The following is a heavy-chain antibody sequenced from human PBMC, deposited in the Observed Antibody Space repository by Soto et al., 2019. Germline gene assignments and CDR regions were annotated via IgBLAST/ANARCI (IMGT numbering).Heavy chain of an antibody. CDR1: GFTFSNYA. V-gene: IGHV3-23*01. CDR2: ISGSGDST. D-gene: IGHD6-19*01. CDR3: AKERSSGWSFDY. J-gene: IGHJ4*02. Sequence: EVQLLESGGGLVQPGGSLRLSCAASGFTFSNYAMNWVRQAPGKGLEWVSGISGSGDSTYYADSVKGRFTVSRDNSKNALYLQMNSLIAEDTAVFYCAKERSSGWSFDYWGQGTLVTVAS.